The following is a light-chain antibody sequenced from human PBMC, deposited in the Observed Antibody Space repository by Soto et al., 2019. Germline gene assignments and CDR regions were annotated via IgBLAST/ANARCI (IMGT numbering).Light chain of an antibody. Sequence: EIVLTQSPGTLSLSPGERATLSCRASQSVSSSFLAWYQQKPGQAPRLLIYGASSRATGIPDRFSGSGSGTDFTLTISRLEPEDFAVFYCQQYDSSPWTFGQGTKLEIQ. V-gene: IGKV3-20*01. J-gene: IGKJ1*01. CDR3: QQYDSSPWT. CDR1: QSVSSSF. CDR2: GAS.